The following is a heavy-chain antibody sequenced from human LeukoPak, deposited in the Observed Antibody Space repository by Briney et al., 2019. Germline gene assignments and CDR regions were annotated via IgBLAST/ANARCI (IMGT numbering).Heavy chain of an antibody. D-gene: IGHD2-2*01. CDR3: ARQVPAALYYYYMDV. V-gene: IGHV4-39*01. Sequence: PSETLSLTCTVSGGSISSSSYYWGWIRQPPGKGLEWIGSIYYSGSTYYNPSLKSRVTISVDTSKNQFSLKLSSVTAADTAVYYCARQVPAALYYYYMDVWGKGTTVTVSS. CDR1: GGSISSSSYY. J-gene: IGHJ6*03. CDR2: IYYSGST.